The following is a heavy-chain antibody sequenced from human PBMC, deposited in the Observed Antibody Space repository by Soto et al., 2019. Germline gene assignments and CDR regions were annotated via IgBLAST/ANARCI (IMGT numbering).Heavy chain of an antibody. D-gene: IGHD2-21*02. CDR3: ARLVVVTASPDFDF. CDR2: IYYSGNT. CDR1: GGSIRTDGYY. V-gene: IGHV4-31*03. Sequence: PSETLSLTCTVSGGSIRTDGYYWSWIRQHPGKGLEWIGYIYYSGNTYYNPSLKSRVAISVDTSKNQFSLKLSSVTAADTAVYYCARLVVVTASPDFDFWGKGTLVT. J-gene: IGHJ3*01.